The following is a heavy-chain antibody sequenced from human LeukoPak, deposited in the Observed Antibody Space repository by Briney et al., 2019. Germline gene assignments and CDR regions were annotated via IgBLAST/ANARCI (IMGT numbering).Heavy chain of an antibody. V-gene: IGHV3-30*09. J-gene: IGHJ4*01. CDR1: GFLFRDYG. CDR3: ARDSSGFFYSLDY. Sequence: GGPVRLFCAASGFLFRDYGMLGVPQTPGKGGEGLAFISYDESKRYYSDAVKGRVAISRDNSKNTLDLHIDRLRTEDTGVYYCARDSSGFFYSLDYWGHGTLVTVSS. D-gene: IGHD3-22*01. CDR2: ISYDESKR.